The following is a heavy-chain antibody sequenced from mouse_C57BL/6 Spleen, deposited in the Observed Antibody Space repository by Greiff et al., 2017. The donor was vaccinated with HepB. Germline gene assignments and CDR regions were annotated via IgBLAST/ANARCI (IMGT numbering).Heavy chain of an antibody. CDR1: GYTFTSYW. D-gene: IGHD2-1*01. J-gene: IGHJ4*01. CDR2: IYPGSGST. CDR3: AAGEGNYEVYYAMDD. Sequence: QVHLKQPGAELVKPGASVKMSCKASGYTFTSYWITWVKQRPGQGLEWIGDIYPGSGSTNYNEKFKSKATLTVDTSSSTAYMQLSSLTSEDSAVYYWAAGEGNYEVYYAMDDWGQGTSVTVSS. V-gene: IGHV1-55*01.